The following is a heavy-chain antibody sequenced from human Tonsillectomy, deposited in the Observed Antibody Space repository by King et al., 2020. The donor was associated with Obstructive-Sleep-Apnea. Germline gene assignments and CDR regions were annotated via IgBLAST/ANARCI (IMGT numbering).Heavy chain of an antibody. D-gene: IGHD4-17*01. CDR1: GFTFSNAW. CDR3: TTAEDSMHPPAILDYGDYLRGSSEEWNSHDAFDI. V-gene: IGHV3-15*01. Sequence: VQLVESGGGLVKPGGSLRLSCAASGFTFSNAWMSWVRQAPGKGLEWVGRIKSKTDGGTTDYAAPVKGRFTISRDDSKNTLYLQMNSLKTEDTAVYYCTTAEDSMHPPAILDYGDYLRGSSEEWNSHDAFDIWGQGTMVTVSS. CDR2: IKSKTDGGTT. J-gene: IGHJ3*02.